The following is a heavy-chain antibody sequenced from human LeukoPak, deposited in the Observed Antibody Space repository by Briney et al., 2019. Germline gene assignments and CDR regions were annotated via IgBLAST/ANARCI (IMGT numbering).Heavy chain of an antibody. CDR3: ARAENGRHDYVWGSYRYYFDY. V-gene: IGHV4-34*01. CDR2: INHSGST. J-gene: IGHJ4*02. Sequence: NPSETLSLTCAVYGGSFSGYYWSWIRQPPGKGLEWIGEINHSGSTNYNPSLKSRVTISVDTSKNQFSLKLSSVTAADTAVYYCARAENGRHDYVWGSYRYYFDYWGQGTLVTVSS. CDR1: GGSFSGYY. D-gene: IGHD3-16*02.